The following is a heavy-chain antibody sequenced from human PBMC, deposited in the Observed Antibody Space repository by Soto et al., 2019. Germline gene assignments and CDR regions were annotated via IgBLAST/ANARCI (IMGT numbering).Heavy chain of an antibody. CDR3: ARDKRDLRFLEWSYYFDY. D-gene: IGHD3-3*01. CDR2: ISSSSSYI. CDR1: GFTFSSYS. J-gene: IGHJ4*02. Sequence: GGSLRLSCAASGFTFSSYSMNWVRQALGKGLEWVSSISSSSSYIYYADSVKGRFTISRDNAKNSLYLQMNSLRAEDTAVYYCARDKRDLRFLEWSYYFDYWGQGTLVTVSS. V-gene: IGHV3-21*01.